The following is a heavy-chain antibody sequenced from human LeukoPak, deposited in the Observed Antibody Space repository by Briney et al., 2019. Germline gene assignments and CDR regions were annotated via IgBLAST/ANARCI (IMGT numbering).Heavy chain of an antibody. Sequence: VASVKVSCKASGGTFSSYAISWVRQAPGQGLEWMGGIIPIFGIANYAQKFQGRVTITTDESTSTAYMELSSLRSEDTAVYYCARERRYYDSSGFFDYWGQGTLVTVSS. CDR2: IIPIFGIA. CDR1: GGTFSSYA. J-gene: IGHJ4*02. CDR3: ARERRYYDSSGFFDY. V-gene: IGHV1-69*05. D-gene: IGHD3-22*01.